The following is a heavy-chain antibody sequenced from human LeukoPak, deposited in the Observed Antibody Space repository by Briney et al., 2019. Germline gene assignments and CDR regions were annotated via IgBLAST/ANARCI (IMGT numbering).Heavy chain of an antibody. V-gene: IGHV3-48*04. Sequence: PGGSLRLSCAASGFTFSSYSMNWVRQAPGKGLEWVSYISSSGRTIYYADSVKGRFTISRDNAKNSLYLQMNSLRAEDSAAYYCARQLRRYYYDTSGYNDWGQGTLVTVSS. D-gene: IGHD3-22*01. CDR2: ISSSGRTI. CDR3: ARQLRRYYYDTSGYND. J-gene: IGHJ4*02. CDR1: GFTFSSYS.